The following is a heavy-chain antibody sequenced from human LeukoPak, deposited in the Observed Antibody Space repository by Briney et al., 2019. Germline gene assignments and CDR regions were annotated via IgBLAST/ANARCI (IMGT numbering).Heavy chain of an antibody. J-gene: IGHJ4*02. D-gene: IGHD2-2*01. CDR3: AKDPSPCSTSRYFLDY. V-gene: IGHV3-30*18. CDR1: GFTFSSYG. Sequence: PGGSLRLSCAASGFTFSSYGMHWVRQAPGKGLEWVAVISYDGSNKYYADSVKGRFTISRDNSKNTLYLQMNSLRAEDTAVYYCAKDPSPCSTSRYFLDYWGQGTLVTVSS. CDR2: ISYDGSNK.